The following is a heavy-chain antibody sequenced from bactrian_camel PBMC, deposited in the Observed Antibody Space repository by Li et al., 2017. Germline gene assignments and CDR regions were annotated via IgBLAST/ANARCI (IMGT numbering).Heavy chain of an antibody. D-gene: IGHD2*01. CDR1: GYPRSTYC. J-gene: IGHJ6*01. V-gene: IGHV3S1*01. CDR3: AADPVRWCGTWPHVGY. CDR2: IDSDGAT. Sequence: QVQLVESGGGLVQPGGSLRLSCAASGYPRSTYCLGWFRQAPGKKRERVASIDSDGATEYVDSVKGRFTISRDNAKNTLYQQMNDLQSEDTAMYYCAADPVRWCGTWPHVGYWGQGTQVTVS.